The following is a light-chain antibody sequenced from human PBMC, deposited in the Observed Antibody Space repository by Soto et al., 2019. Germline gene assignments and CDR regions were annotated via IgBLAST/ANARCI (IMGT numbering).Light chain of an antibody. CDR1: QSISNK. CDR2: GAS. J-gene: IGKJ4*01. V-gene: IGKV3-15*01. Sequence: DIAMTQSPATLSVSPGERATLSCRARQSISNKLAWYQRKPGQAARLLIYGASTRATGIPARISGSGSGTEFTLTIDTLQSEDLAVYFCQQYNAWPLTFGGGTKVEI. CDR3: QQYNAWPLT.